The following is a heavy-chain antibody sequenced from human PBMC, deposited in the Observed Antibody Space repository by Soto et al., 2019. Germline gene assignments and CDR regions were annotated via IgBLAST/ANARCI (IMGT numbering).Heavy chain of an antibody. CDR3: ARIDASDYYYYGMDV. J-gene: IGHJ6*02. CDR2: ISSSSSTI. Sequence: GGSLRLSCAASGFTFSSYIMNWVRQSPGKGLEWVSYISSSSSTIYYADSVKGRFTISRDNAKNSLYLQMNSLRDEDTAVYYCARIDASDYYYYGMDVWGQGTTVTVSS. V-gene: IGHV3-48*02. CDR1: GFTFSSYI. D-gene: IGHD2-2*01.